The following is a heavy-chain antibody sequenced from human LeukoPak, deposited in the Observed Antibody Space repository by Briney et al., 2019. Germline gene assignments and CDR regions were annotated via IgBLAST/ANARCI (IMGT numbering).Heavy chain of an antibody. CDR1: GFTVSSNY. D-gene: IGHD1-7*01. CDR3: ARGSQGNWNYAHYYYYMDV. V-gene: IGHV3-66*01. J-gene: IGHJ6*03. Sequence: PGGSLRLSCAASGFTVSSNYMSWVRQAPGKGLEWVSVIYSGGSTYYADSVKGRFTISRDNSKNTLYLQMNSLRAEDTAVYYCARGSQGNWNYAHYYYYMDVWGKGTTVTVSS. CDR2: IYSGGST.